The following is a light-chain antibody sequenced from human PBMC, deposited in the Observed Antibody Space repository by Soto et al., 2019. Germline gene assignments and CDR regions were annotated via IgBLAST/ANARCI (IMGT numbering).Light chain of an antibody. V-gene: IGKV1-5*01. CDR3: QQYNTFPFT. J-gene: IGKJ5*01. CDR2: DAS. CDR1: QTIRSL. Sequence: DIQMTQSPSTLSASVGDRVTITCRASQTIRSLLAWYQQKPGKAPKALIYDASRLGSGVPSRFSGSGSGTDFTLTINSLQPEDFATYFCQQYNTFPFTFGQGTRLEI.